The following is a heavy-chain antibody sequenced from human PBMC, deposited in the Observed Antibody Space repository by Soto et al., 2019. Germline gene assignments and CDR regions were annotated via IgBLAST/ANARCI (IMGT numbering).Heavy chain of an antibody. V-gene: IGHV3-72*01. CDR2: TRNKANSYTT. CDR1: GFTFSDHY. D-gene: IGHD3-3*01. Sequence: HPGGSLRLSCAASGFTFSDHYMDWVRQAPGKGLEWVGRTRNKANSYTTEYAASVKGRFTISRDDSKNSLYLQMNSLKTEDTAVYYCAREAYYDFWSGYYPVYYYYYMDVWGKGTTVTVSS. J-gene: IGHJ6*03. CDR3: AREAYYDFWSGYYPVYYYYYMDV.